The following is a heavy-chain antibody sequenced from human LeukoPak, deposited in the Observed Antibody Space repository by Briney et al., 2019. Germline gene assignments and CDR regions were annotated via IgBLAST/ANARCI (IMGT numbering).Heavy chain of an antibody. D-gene: IGHD1-26*01. Sequence: GGSLRLSCAASGFIFSSYAMSWVRQAPGKGLEWVSTISGSGGSTYYADSVKGRFTISRDNSKNSMYLQMNSLRAEDTAVYYCARDRIKSGSYYFDYWGQGTLVTVSS. CDR1: GFIFSSYA. J-gene: IGHJ4*02. CDR2: ISGSGGST. CDR3: ARDRIKSGSYYFDY. V-gene: IGHV3-23*01.